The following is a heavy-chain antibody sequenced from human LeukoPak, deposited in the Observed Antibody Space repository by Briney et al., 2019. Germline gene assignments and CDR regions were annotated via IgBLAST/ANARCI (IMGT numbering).Heavy chain of an antibody. CDR3: AKGRTTRYLDWLSRTGGDFDV. CDR2: IWYDGSNK. V-gene: IGHV3-33*06. CDR1: GFTFSSYG. D-gene: IGHD3-9*01. J-gene: IGHJ4*02. Sequence: PGGSLRLSCAASGFTFSSYGMHWVRQAPGKGLEWVAVIWYDGSNKYYADSVKGRFTISRDNSKNTLYLQMNSLRAEDTAVYYCAKGRTTRYLDWLSRTGGDFDVWGQGTPVTVCS.